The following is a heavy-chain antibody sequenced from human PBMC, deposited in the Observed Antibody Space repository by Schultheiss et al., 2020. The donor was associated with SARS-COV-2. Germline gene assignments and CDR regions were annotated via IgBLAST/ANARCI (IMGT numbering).Heavy chain of an antibody. CDR1: GYTFTGYY. CDR2: INPDSGGT. V-gene: IGHV1-2*02. J-gene: IGHJ3*02. D-gene: IGHD2-2*01. CDR3: ARTVSRGYCSSTSCHAFDI. Sequence: ASVKVSCTASGYTFTGYYLHWVRQAPGQGLEWVGWINPDSGGTDYARKFQGRVTMTTDTSTSTAYMELRSLRSDDTPVYYCARTVSRGYCSSTSCHAFDIWGQGTMVTVSS.